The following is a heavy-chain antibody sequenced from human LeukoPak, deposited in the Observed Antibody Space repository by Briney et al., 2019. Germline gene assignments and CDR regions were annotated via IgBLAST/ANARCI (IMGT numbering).Heavy chain of an antibody. CDR1: GFTFSSYA. V-gene: IGHV3-30*04. CDR2: ISYDGSNK. CDR3: ARDIAVAGISLDY. Sequence: PGRSLRLSCAASGFTFSSYAMHWVRQAPGKGLEWVAVISYDGSNKYYADSVKGRFTISRDNSKNTLYLQMNSLRAEDTAVYYCARDIAVAGISLDYWGQGTLVIVSS. J-gene: IGHJ4*02. D-gene: IGHD6-19*01.